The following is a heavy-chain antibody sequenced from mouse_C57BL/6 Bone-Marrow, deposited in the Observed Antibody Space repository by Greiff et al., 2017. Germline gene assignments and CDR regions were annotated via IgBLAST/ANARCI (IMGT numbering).Heavy chain of an antibody. CDR3: ARDSSGWFYAMDY. CDR1: GYTFTSYW. V-gene: IGHV1-69*01. CDR2: IDPSDSYT. Sequence: QVQLQQPGAELVMPGASVKLSCKASGYTFTSYWMHWVKQRPGQGLEWIGEIDPSDSYTNYNQQFKGKSTLTVDKSSSTAYMQLSSLTSEDSAVYYCARDSSGWFYAMDYWGQGTSVTVAS. D-gene: IGHD3-2*02. J-gene: IGHJ4*01.